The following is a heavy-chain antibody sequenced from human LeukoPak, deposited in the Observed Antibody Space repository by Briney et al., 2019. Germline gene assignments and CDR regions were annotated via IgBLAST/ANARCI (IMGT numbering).Heavy chain of an antibody. CDR1: GFTVSSNY. V-gene: IGHV3-66*02. CDR3: ARDTPRYCSSTSCSRDAFDI. CDR2: IYSGGST. D-gene: IGHD2-2*01. Sequence: PGGSLRLSCAASGFTVSSNYMSWVRQAPGKGLEWVSVIYSGGSTYYADSVKGRFTISRDNSKNTLYLQMNSLRAEDTAVYYCARDTPRYCSSTSCSRDAFDIWGQGTMVTVSS. J-gene: IGHJ3*02.